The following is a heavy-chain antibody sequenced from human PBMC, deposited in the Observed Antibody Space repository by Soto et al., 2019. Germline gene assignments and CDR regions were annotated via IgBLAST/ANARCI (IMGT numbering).Heavy chain of an antibody. D-gene: IGHD1-26*01. CDR3: ARESGHSVGATPAFDI. J-gene: IGHJ3*02. V-gene: IGHV3-7*03. Sequence: GGSLRLSCAASGFTFSSYWMSWVRQAPGKGLEWVANIKQDGSEKYYVDSVKGRFTISRDNAKNSLYLQMNSLRAEDTAVYYCARESGHSVGATPAFDILGQGTMVTVSS. CDR1: GFTFSSYW. CDR2: IKQDGSEK.